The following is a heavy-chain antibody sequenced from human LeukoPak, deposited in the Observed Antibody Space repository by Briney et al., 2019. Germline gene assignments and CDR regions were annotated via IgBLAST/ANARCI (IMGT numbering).Heavy chain of an antibody. J-gene: IGHJ6*03. D-gene: IGHD3-10*01. CDR1: GGSIISTTYY. Sequence: SETLSLTCTVSGGSIISTTYYWGWIRQPPGKGLEWIASIYYSGSPYCNPSLKSRVTISVDTSKNQFSLKLSSVTAADTAVYYCARDLRSGYGSGSEYYYYYYMDVWGKGTTVTVSS. V-gene: IGHV4-39*07. CDR2: IYYSGSP. CDR3: ARDLRSGYGSGSEYYYYYYMDV.